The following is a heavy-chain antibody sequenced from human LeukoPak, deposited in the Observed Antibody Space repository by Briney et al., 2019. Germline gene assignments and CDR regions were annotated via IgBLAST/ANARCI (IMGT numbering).Heavy chain of an antibody. CDR1: GFTSRTYW. CDR3: TRDSQGSGIYSVDY. CDR2: IKRDGSKI. J-gene: IGHJ4*02. Sequence: GGSLRLSCAASGFTSRTYWMSWVRQAPGKGLEWVANIKRDGSKIYYVDSVKGRFTISRDNDKNSLYLQMNSLRAEDTAVYYCTRDSQGSGIYSVDYWGQGTLVTVSS. V-gene: IGHV3-7*05. D-gene: IGHD3-10*01.